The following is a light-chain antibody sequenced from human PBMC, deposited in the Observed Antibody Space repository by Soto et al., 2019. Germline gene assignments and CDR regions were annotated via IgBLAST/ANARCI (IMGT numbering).Light chain of an antibody. CDR2: GNS. CDR3: QSYDSSLSVWV. Sequence: QSVLTQPPSVSGAPGQRVTISCTGSSSNIGAGYDVHWYQQLPGTAPKLPIYGNSNRPSGVPDRFSGSKSGTSASLAITGLQAEDEADYYCQSYDSSLSVWVFGRGTKLTVL. J-gene: IGLJ3*02. V-gene: IGLV1-40*01. CDR1: SSNIGAGYD.